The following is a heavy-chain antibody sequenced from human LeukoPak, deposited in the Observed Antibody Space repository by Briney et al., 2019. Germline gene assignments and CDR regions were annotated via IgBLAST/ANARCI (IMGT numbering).Heavy chain of an antibody. Sequence: ASVKVSCKASGGTFSSYAISWVRQAPGQGLEWMGGIIPIFGTANCAQKFQGRVTITADKSTSTAYMELSSLRSEDTAVYYCARAYSSSWYWWYFDYWGQGTLVTVSS. D-gene: IGHD6-13*01. CDR2: IIPIFGTA. V-gene: IGHV1-69*06. J-gene: IGHJ4*02. CDR1: GGTFSSYA. CDR3: ARAYSSSWYWWYFDY.